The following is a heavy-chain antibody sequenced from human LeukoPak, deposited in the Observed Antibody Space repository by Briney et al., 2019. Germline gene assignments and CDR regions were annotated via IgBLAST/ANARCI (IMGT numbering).Heavy chain of an antibody. Sequence: QTRGSPRLSCAVSGLTFRKYWMHWVRQPPGKGLVWVSRIEEDGRNTNYVYSVKGRFTISRHYARDTLFQQMSGLRVEDTAVYYCVRDLAGADGYWGQGTPVTVSS. CDR1: GLTFRKYW. D-gene: IGHD6-13*01. CDR2: IEEDGRNT. V-gene: IGHV3-74*01. CDR3: VRDLAGADGY. J-gene: IGHJ4*02.